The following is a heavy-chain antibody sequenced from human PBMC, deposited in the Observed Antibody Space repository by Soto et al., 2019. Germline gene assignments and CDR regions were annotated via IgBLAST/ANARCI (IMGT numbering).Heavy chain of an antibody. CDR1: GFPFSNYA. CDR3: AKGVGFGSSGHFDY. CDR2: ISGSGGST. Sequence: SGGSLRLSCAASGFPFSNYALTWVRQAPGEGLEWVSAISGSGGSTYYADSVKGRFSISRDNSKNTVYLQMNSLRAEDTAVYYCAKGVGFGSSGHFDYWGQGTQVTVSS. V-gene: IGHV3-23*01. J-gene: IGHJ4*02. D-gene: IGHD3-22*01.